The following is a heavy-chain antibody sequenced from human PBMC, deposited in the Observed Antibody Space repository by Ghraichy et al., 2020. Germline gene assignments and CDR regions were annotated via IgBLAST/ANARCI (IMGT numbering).Heavy chain of an antibody. CDR2: MDPNNGQT. CDR1: GYTLTNYE. D-gene: IGHD4-17*01. V-gene: IGHV1-8*01. Sequence: ASVKVSCKASGYTLTNYEINWVRQAAGQGLEWVGWMDPNNGQTEYAQKFQARVTLARDTSISTAYMELSSLRSEDTAVYYCARGMTTVTTRGMYKWFDPWGQGTLVTVSS. J-gene: IGHJ5*02. CDR3: ARGMTTVTTRGMYKWFDP.